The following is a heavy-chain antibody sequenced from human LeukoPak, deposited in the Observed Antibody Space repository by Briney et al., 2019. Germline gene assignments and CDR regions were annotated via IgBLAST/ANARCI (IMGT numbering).Heavy chain of an antibody. CDR1: GGTFSSYA. D-gene: IGHD7-27*01. J-gene: IGHJ3*02. CDR3: ARPKLTGDAFDI. Sequence: ASVKVSCKASGGTFSSYAISWVRQAPGQGLEWMGRIIPILGIANYAQKFQGRVTITADKSTSTAYMELSSLRSEDTAVYYCARPKLTGDAFDIWGQGTMVTVSS. CDR2: IIPILGIA. V-gene: IGHV1-69*04.